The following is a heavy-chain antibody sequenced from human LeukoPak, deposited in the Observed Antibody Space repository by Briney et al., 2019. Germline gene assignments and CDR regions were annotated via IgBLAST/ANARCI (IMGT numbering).Heavy chain of an antibody. D-gene: IGHD3-22*01. CDR2: MTGSGST. V-gene: IGHV3-23*01. Sequence: GGSLRLSCAASGFSSSTYAMAWVRQAPGKGLQWVSGMTGSGSTYYADSVKGRFTISRDNSKNTLYLQMNSLRAEDTAVYYCAKAQDGSGLYGNWFDPWGQGTLVTVSS. CDR1: GFSSSTYA. CDR3: AKAQDGSGLYGNWFDP. J-gene: IGHJ5*02.